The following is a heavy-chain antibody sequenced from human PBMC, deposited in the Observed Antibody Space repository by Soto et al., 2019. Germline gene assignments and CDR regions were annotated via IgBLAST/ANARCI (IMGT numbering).Heavy chain of an antibody. D-gene: IGHD3-22*01. J-gene: IGHJ4*02. CDR2: INHSGST. V-gene: IGHV4-34*01. CDR1: GGSFSGYY. CDR3: ARGVFGSSGYSYFDY. Sequence: SETLSLSSGVYGGSFSGYYWSWIRQPPGKGLEWIGEINHSGSTNYNPSLKSRVTISVDTSKNQFSLKLSSVTAADTAVYYCARGVFGSSGYSYFDYWGQGTLVTVSS.